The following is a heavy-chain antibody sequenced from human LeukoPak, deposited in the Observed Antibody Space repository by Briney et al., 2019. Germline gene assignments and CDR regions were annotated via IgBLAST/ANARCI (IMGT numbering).Heavy chain of an antibody. CDR3: AKDLVNLYSYGSPDY. V-gene: IGHV3-30*18. J-gene: IGHJ4*02. D-gene: IGHD5-18*01. CDR2: ISYDGSNK. Sequence: GGSLRLSCAASGFTFSSYGMHWVRQAPGKGLEWVAVISYDGSNKYYADSVKGRFTISRDNSKNTLYLQMNSLRAEDTAVYYCAKDLVNLYSYGSPDYWGQGTLVTVSS. CDR1: GFTFSSYG.